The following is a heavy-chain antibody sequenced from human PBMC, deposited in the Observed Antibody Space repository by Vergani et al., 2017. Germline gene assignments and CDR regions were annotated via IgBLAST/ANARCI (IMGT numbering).Heavy chain of an antibody. CDR2: IRFDGSVK. CDR3: ATAGAGNCGGASCYDFFEY. CDR1: RFIFSNYG. D-gene: IGHD2-15*01. Sequence: QVQLVESGGGVVQPGGSLRLSCAASRFIFSNYGMHWVRQAPGKGLDWVSFIRFDGSVKFHADSVKGRFIISRDQSKNTLHLQMNGLRPEDTAVYYCATAGAGNCGGASCYDFFEYWGQGTLVTVSS. J-gene: IGHJ4*02. V-gene: IGHV3-30*02.